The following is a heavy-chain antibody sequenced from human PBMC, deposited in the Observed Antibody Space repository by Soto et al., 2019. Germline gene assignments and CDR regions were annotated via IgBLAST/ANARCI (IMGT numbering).Heavy chain of an antibody. Sequence: SETLSLTCAVYGGSFSGYYWSWIRQPPGKGLEWIGEINHSGSTNYNPSLKSRVTISVDTSKNQFSLKLSSVTAADTAVYYCARGAPIFGVGQRDYWGQGTLVTVSS. V-gene: IGHV4-34*01. CDR3: ARGAPIFGVGQRDY. CDR1: GGSFSGYY. D-gene: IGHD3-3*01. J-gene: IGHJ4*02. CDR2: INHSGST.